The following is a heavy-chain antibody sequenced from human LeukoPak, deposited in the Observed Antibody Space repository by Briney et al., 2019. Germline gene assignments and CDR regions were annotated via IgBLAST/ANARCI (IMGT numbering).Heavy chain of an antibody. Sequence: GGSLRLSCAASGFAFSSYGMHWVRQAPGKGLEWVAFIRYDGSNKYYADSVKGRFTISRDNSKNTLYLQMNSLRAEDTAVYYCAKEPRGGTAYAFDIWGQGTMVTVSS. V-gene: IGHV3-30*02. CDR3: AKEPRGGTAYAFDI. J-gene: IGHJ3*02. CDR1: GFAFSSYG. CDR2: IRYDGSNK. D-gene: IGHD1-14*01.